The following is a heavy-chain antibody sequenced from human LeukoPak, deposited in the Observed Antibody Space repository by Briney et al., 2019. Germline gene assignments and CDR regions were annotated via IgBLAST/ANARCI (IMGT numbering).Heavy chain of an antibody. J-gene: IGHJ4*02. D-gene: IGHD2-15*01. V-gene: IGHV1-2*02. CDR1: GFTFTDHY. Sequence: PGASLKVSCTSSGFTFTDHYIHWVRQGPGQGLEWMGYICPHSTFTNSPQEFQGRVTMTRDASMSTAYMELTRLTSDDTAVYDCVREGEGPLSKDFDYWGQGTLVTVSS. CDR3: VREGEGPLSKDFDY. CDR2: ICPHSTFT.